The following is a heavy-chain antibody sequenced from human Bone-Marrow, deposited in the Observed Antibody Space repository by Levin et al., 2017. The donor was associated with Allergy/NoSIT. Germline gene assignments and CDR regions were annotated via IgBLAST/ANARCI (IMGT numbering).Heavy chain of an antibody. CDR3: AHIGSGWYTLDY. V-gene: IGHV2-5*01. CDR1: GFSLSTSGVG. Sequence: SGPTLVKPTQTLTLTCTFSGFSLSTSGVGVGWIRQPPGKALEWLALIYWNDDKRYSPSLKSRLTITKDTSKNQVVLTMTNMDPVDTATYYCAHIGSGWYTLDYWGQGTLVTVSS. D-gene: IGHD6-19*01. J-gene: IGHJ4*02. CDR2: IYWNDDK.